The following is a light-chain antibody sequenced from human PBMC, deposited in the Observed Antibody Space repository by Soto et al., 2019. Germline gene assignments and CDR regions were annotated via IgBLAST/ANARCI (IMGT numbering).Light chain of an antibody. CDR1: QGIRND. J-gene: IGKJ1*01. CDR3: LQDYNYLWT. CDR2: AAS. V-gene: IGKV1-6*01. Sequence: AIQMTQSPSSLSASVGDRVTITCRASQGIRNDLGWYQQKPGKAPNLLIYAASSLQSGVTSRFSGSGSGTDFTLTISSLQPEDFATYYCLQDYNYLWTFGQGTNVEIK.